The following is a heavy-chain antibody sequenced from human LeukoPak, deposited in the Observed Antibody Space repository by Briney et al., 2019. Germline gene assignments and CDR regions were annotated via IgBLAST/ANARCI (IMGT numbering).Heavy chain of an antibody. CDR1: GGSFSGYY. V-gene: IGHV4-34*01. Sequence: SETLSLTCAVYGGSFSGYYWSWIRRPPGKGLEWIGEINHSGSTNYNPSLKSRVTISVDTSKNQFSLKLSSVTAAGTAVYYCARNPLRRWRHHYNWFDPWGQGTLVTVSS. D-gene: IGHD2-15*01. CDR2: INHSGST. CDR3: ARNPLRRWRHHYNWFDP. J-gene: IGHJ5*02.